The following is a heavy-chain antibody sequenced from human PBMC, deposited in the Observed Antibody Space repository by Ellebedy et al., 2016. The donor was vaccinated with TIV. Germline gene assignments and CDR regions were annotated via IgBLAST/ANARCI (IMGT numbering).Heavy chain of an antibody. CDR1: GGSISSYY. CDR3: ARETGGGYSGYDERHFQL. Sequence: MPSETLSLTCSVSGGSISSYYWSWIRPLPGKGPGRIGDVHHSGSTKYNPSLKSRITISMDTFKNHFSLRLRSVTAEDTAVYCCARETGGGYSGYDERHFQLWGQGALVTVSS. CDR2: VHHSGST. J-gene: IGHJ1*01. D-gene: IGHD5-12*01. V-gene: IGHV4-59*12.